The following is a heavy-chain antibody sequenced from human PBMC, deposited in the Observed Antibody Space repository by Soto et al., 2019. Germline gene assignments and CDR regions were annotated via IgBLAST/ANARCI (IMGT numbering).Heavy chain of an antibody. CDR3: TKDTFGADDS. V-gene: IGHV3-74*01. J-gene: IGHJ5*01. CDR1: GFSFSYYW. Sequence: EVYLVESGGGLVQPGGSLRLSSAASGFSFSYYWMHWVRQAPGKGLMWVSRVNGDGSVTNYADSVKGGFTISRDNARNTLYLQMNSLRVEDTAVYFSTKDTFGADDSWGQGTLVSVSS. CDR2: VNGDGSVT. D-gene: IGHD3-16*01.